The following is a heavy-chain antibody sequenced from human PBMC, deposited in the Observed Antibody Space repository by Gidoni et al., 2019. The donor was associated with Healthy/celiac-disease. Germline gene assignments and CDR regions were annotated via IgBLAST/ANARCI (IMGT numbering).Heavy chain of an antibody. CDR1: GFPFSSYA. Sequence: EVQLLESGGGLVQPGGSLRLSCAASGFPFSSYALSWVRPAPGKGLEWVSAISGSGGSTYYAGSVKGRFTISRDNSKNTLYLQMNSLRAEDTAVYYCALMGRGVMGLGQNFDYWGQGTLVTVSS. CDR3: ALMGRGVMGLGQNFDY. J-gene: IGHJ4*02. D-gene: IGHD3-10*01. V-gene: IGHV3-23*01. CDR2: ISGSGGST.